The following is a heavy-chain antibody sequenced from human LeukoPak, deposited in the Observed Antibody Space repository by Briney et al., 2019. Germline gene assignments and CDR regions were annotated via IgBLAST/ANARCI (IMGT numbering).Heavy chain of an antibody. V-gene: IGHV3-7*03. Sequence: GGSLRLSCAASGFTFSNYWMDWVRQSPGKGLEWVANIKEDGSDKYYVDSVKGRFTISRDNAKNSLYLQMNSLRSEDTAVYYCARNSGWFRFDYWGQGTLVTVSS. CDR1: GFTFSNYW. J-gene: IGHJ4*02. CDR2: IKEDGSDK. CDR3: ARNSGWFRFDY. D-gene: IGHD6-19*01.